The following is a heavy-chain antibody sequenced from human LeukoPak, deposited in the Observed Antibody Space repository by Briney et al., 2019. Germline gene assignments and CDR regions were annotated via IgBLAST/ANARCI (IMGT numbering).Heavy chain of an antibody. J-gene: IGHJ6*02. CDR2: ISWNSGSI. CDR3: AKGVRMTADNYYDSSGYYYYYYGMDV. V-gene: IGHV3-9*01. CDR1: GFTFDDYA. Sequence: GGSLRLSCAASGFTFDDYAMHWVRQAPGKALEWVSGISWNSGSIGYADSVKGRFTISRDNAKNSLYLQMNSLRAEDTALYYCAKGVRMTADNYYDSSGYYYYYYGMDVWGQGTTVTVSS. D-gene: IGHD3-22*01.